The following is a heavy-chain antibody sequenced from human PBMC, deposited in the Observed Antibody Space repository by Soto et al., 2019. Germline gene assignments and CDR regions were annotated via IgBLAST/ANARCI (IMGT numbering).Heavy chain of an antibody. J-gene: IGHJ6*02. CDR1: RFTFISFA. D-gene: IGHD7-27*01. CDR2: ISNSGDNK. V-gene: IGHV3-23*01. Sequence: EVQLLESGGGLVQPGWSLRLSCVASRFTFISFAMSWVRQAPGKGLEWVSFISNSGDNKYYAESVKGRFTISRDNSKNTLYLQMNSLRADDTAVYYCAKRPWDYGMDVWGQGTTVTVSS. CDR3: AKRPWDYGMDV.